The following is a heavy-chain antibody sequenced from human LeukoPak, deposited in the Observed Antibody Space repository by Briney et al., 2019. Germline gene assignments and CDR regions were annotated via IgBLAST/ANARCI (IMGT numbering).Heavy chain of an antibody. J-gene: IGHJ5*02. Sequence: GASVKVSCKASGGTFSSYAISWVRQAPGQGLEWMGGIIPIFGTANYAQKFQGRVTITTDESTSTAYMELSSLRSEDTAVYYCASRMVYAYWFDPWGQGTLVTVSS. V-gene: IGHV1-69*05. CDR3: ASRMVYAYWFDP. D-gene: IGHD2-8*01. CDR2: IIPIFGTA. CDR1: GGTFSSYA.